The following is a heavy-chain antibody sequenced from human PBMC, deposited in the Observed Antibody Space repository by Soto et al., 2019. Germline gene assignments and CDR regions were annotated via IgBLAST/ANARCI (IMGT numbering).Heavy chain of an antibody. Sequence: GSLRLCCVAAGFSLANYPMNCVRQTPGEGRGWISYSSPRGDTIYYADSVEGRFTISRDNARNSLSLQMSSLRDEDSALYYWAKGHHHNVGWTYYCESWGQGVPVTVSS. CDR3: AKGHHHNVGWTYYCES. CDR2: SSPRGDTI. D-gene: IGHD1-26*01. CDR1: GFSLANYP. J-gene: IGHJ4*01. V-gene: IGHV3-48*02.